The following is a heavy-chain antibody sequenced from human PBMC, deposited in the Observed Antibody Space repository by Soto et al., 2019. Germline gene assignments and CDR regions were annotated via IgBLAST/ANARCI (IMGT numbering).Heavy chain of an antibody. V-gene: IGHV3-23*01. CDR3: TKDLWPYPPAGGEFDS. CDR1: GFTFSSYA. J-gene: IGHJ4*02. D-gene: IGHD3-16*01. Sequence: EVQLLESGGGLVQPGGSLRLSCAASGFTFSSYAMSWVRQAPGKGLEWVSAISGSAGSTYYADSVKGRFTISRDNSKNTLYLQMNSLRAEDTAVFYCTKDLWPYPPAGGEFDSWGQGTLVTVSS. CDR2: ISGSAGST.